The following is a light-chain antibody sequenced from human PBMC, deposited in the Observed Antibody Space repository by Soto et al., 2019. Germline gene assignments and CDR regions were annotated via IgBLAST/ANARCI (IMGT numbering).Light chain of an antibody. J-gene: IGLJ2*01. CDR2: EDN. V-gene: IGLV6-57*04. CDR3: QSYDSSNPLV. CDR1: SGSIASNY. Sequence: NFMLTQPHSVSEYPGKTVTISCTRSSGSIASNYVQWYQQRPGSAPTTVIYEDNQRPSGVPDRFSGSIDSSSNSASLTISGLKTEDEADYYCQSYDSSNPLVFGGGTKVTVL.